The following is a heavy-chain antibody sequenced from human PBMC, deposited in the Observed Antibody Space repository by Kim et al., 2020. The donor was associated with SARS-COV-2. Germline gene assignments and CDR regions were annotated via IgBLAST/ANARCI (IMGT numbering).Heavy chain of an antibody. CDR3: ARAPDSSGEFVY. Sequence: TYAQKFQGRVTITADESTRTAYMGRSSLGSEDTAVYYCARAPDSSGEFVYWGQGTLVTVSS. V-gene: IGHV1-69*01. D-gene: IGHD3-22*01. J-gene: IGHJ4*02.